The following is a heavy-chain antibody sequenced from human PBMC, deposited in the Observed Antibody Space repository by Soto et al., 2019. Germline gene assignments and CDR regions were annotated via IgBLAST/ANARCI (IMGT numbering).Heavy chain of an antibody. Sequence: PSETLSLTCTVSGGSISSGGYYWSWIRQHPGKGLEWIGYIYYSGSTYYNPSLKSRVTISVDTSKNQFSLKLSSVTAADTAVYYCARLVEGDYVFDYWGQGTLVTVSS. J-gene: IGHJ4*02. CDR1: GGSISSGGYY. V-gene: IGHV4-31*03. D-gene: IGHD4-17*01. CDR2: IYYSGST. CDR3: ARLVEGDYVFDY.